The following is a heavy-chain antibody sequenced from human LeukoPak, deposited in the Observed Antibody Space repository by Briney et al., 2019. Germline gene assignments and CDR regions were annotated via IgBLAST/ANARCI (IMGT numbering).Heavy chain of an antibody. CDR1: GYTFTSYD. V-gene: IGHV1-8*03. J-gene: IGHJ5*02. CDR3: ARPSGYEKNWFDP. D-gene: IGHD5-12*01. Sequence: ASVKVSCKASGYTFTSYDINWVRQATGQGLEWMGCMNPNSGHTGYAQKFQGRVTITRNTSISTAYMELSSLRSEDTAVYYCARPSGYEKNWFDPWGQGTLVTVSS. CDR2: MNPNSGHT.